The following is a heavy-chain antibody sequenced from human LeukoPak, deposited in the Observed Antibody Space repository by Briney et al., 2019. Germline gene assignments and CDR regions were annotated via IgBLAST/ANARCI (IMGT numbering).Heavy chain of an antibody. D-gene: IGHD5-24*01. J-gene: IGHJ4*02. CDR1: GGSISSGSYY. CDR2: IYTSGST. CDR3: ARGEDGYNYFDY. Sequence: SETLSLTCTVSGGSISSGSYYWSWIRQPAGKGLEWIGRIYTSGSTNYNPSLKSRVTISVDTSKNQFSLKLSFVTAADTAVYYCARGEDGYNYFDYWGQGTLVTVSS. V-gene: IGHV4-61*02.